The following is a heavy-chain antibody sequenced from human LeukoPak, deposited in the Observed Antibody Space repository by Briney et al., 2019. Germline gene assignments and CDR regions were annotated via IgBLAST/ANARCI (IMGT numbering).Heavy chain of an antibody. V-gene: IGHV1-8*01. CDR3: ARESRLAAAGPNGHNWFDP. Sequence: GASVKVSCKASGYTFTSYDINWVRQATGQGLEWMGWMNPNSGNTGYAQKFQGRVTMTRNTSISTAYMELSSLRAEDTAVYYCARESRLAAAGPNGHNWFDPWGQGTLVTVSS. J-gene: IGHJ5*02. D-gene: IGHD6-13*01. CDR1: GYTFTSYD. CDR2: MNPNSGNT.